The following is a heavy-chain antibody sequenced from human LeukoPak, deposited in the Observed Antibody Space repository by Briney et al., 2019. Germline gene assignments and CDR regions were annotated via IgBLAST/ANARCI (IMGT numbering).Heavy chain of an antibody. D-gene: IGHD4-17*01. Sequence: PGGSLRLSCAASGFTFSSYGMHWVRQAPGKGLEWVAFIRYDGSNKYYADSVKGRFTISRDNSKNTLYLQLNSLRAEDTAVYYFAKDDTVTTGYYYYKDVWGKGTTVTISS. CDR3: AKDDTVTTGYYYYKDV. CDR2: IRYDGSNK. J-gene: IGHJ6*03. CDR1: GFTFSSYG. V-gene: IGHV3-30*02.